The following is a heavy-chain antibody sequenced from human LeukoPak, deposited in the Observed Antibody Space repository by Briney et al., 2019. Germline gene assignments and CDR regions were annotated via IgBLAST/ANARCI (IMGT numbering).Heavy chain of an antibody. CDR2: ITTSSNT. CDR3: ARNAFDS. Sequence: DPGGSLRLXCAASGFTFSGYEMNWVRQVPGKGLEWVSCITTSSNTYYADSVRGRFTISRDNAKSSLYLQMNSLRADDTAIYYCARNAFDSWGQGTRVTVPS. V-gene: IGHV3-48*03. J-gene: IGHJ3*01. CDR1: GFTFSGYE.